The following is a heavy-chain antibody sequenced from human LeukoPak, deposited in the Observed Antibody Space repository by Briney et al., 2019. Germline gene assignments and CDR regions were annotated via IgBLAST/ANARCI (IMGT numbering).Heavy chain of an antibody. D-gene: IGHD6-13*01. Sequence: SETLSLTCTVSGGSISSYYWSWLRQPAGKGLEWIGRIYSTGSTNYNPSLKSRVTMSVDTSKNQFSLRLRSVTAADTAVYYCARQIASAGTAGFDFWGQGALVTVSS. CDR3: ARQIASAGTAGFDF. CDR1: GGSISSYY. J-gene: IGHJ4*02. CDR2: IYSTGST. V-gene: IGHV4-4*07.